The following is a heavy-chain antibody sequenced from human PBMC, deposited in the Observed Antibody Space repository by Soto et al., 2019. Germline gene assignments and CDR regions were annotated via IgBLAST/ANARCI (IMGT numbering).Heavy chain of an antibody. CDR3: ARGPGSLMSWALDY. D-gene: IGHD2-15*01. CDR2: IFYGGHT. Sequence: SETLSLTCDVSGDFLTTYYWNWIRQSPGKGLEWIGYIFYGGHTNYNPSLRGRATISVDTSKNQFSLKLSSVTAADTAVYYCARGPGSLMSWALDYWGQGTLVTAPQ. V-gene: IGHV4-59*01. CDR1: GDFLTTYY. J-gene: IGHJ4*02.